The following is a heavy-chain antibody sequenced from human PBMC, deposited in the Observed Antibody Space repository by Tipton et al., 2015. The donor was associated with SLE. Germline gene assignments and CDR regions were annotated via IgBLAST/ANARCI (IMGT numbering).Heavy chain of an antibody. CDR2: IYHSGST. V-gene: IGHV4-38-2*01. CDR1: GYSISSGYY. CDR3: ARLGYSSSWGDY. J-gene: IGHJ4*02. Sequence: GLVKPSETLSLTCAVSGYSISSGYYWGWIRQPPGKGLEWIGSIYHSGSTYYNPSLKSRVTISVDTSKNQFSLKLSSVTAADTAVYYCARLGYSSSWGDYWGQGTLVTVSS. D-gene: IGHD6-13*01.